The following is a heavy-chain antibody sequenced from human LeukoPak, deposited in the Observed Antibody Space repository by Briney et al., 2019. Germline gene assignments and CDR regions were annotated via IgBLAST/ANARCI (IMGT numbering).Heavy chain of an antibody. CDR2: ISSSSSYI. D-gene: IGHD3-10*01. V-gene: IGHV3-21*01. Sequence: TAGSLRLSCAASAFTFSSFSMNWVRQAPGKGLEWVSSISSSSSYIYYADSVKVRFTISRYNAKNSLYLQMNSLGAEDTAVYYCASLIWFGDLDIWGQGTMVTVSS. CDR1: AFTFSSFS. CDR3: ASLIWFGDLDI. J-gene: IGHJ3*02.